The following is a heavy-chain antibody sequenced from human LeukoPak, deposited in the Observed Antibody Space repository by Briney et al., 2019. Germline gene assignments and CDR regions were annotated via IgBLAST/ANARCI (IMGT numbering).Heavy chain of an antibody. CDR2: IKTDGSEK. CDR3: ATYSSLNAREFQY. CDR1: GFTVSSNY. J-gene: IGHJ1*01. Sequence: AGGSLRLSCAASGFTVSSNYMSWVRQAPGKGLEWVANIKTDGSEKYYVDSVKGRFTISRDNAKNSLYLQMNSLRAEDTAVYYCATYSSLNAREFQYWGQGTLVTVSS. V-gene: IGHV3-7*01. D-gene: IGHD3-22*01.